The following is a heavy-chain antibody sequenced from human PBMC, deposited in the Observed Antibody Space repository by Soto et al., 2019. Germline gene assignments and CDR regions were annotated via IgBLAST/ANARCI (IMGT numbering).Heavy chain of an antibody. CDR2: IIPIFGTA. CDR1: GGTFSSYA. Sequence: SVKVSCKASGGTFSSYAISWVRQAPGQGLEWMGGIIPIFGTANYAQKFQGRVTVTADESTSTAYMELSSLRSEDTAVYYCARGLGRSHSSSWYEAFDYWGQGTLVTVSS. J-gene: IGHJ4*02. D-gene: IGHD6-13*01. V-gene: IGHV1-69*13. CDR3: ARGLGRSHSSSWYEAFDY.